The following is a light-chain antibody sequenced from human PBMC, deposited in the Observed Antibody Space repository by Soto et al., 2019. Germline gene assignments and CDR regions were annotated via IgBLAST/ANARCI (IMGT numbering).Light chain of an antibody. J-gene: IGKJ1*01. CDR1: YSISNY. Sequence: DIEITQTPSSLSASVGDRVTISCRASYSISNYLNWYQQRPGKAPKLLIYSASHLQTGVPSRFSGSESGTDFTLTISSLQPEDCATYYCLQTYNTPIPFGLGTMADI. CDR3: LQTYNTPIP. CDR2: SAS. V-gene: IGKV1-39*01.